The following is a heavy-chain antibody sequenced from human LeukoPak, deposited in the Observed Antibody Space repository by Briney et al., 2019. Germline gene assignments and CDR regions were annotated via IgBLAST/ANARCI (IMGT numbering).Heavy chain of an antibody. J-gene: IGHJ4*02. V-gene: IGHV3-21*01. CDR1: GFTFSSYS. CDR3: ARDPQTAAGFDY. CDR2: ISSSSSYI. D-gene: IGHD6-13*01. Sequence: GGSLRLSCAASGFTFSSYSMNWVRQAPGKGLEWVSSISSSSSYIYYADSVEGRFTISRDNAKNSLYLQMNSLRAEDTAVYYCARDPQTAAGFDYWGQGTLVTVSS.